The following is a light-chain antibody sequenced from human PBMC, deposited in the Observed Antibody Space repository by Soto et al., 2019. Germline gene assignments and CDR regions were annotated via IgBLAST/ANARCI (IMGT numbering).Light chain of an antibody. V-gene: IGKV3-15*01. CDR3: QQFHNWPRT. Sequence: ETVMTQSPATMSVSPGERATLSCRASQSMGSNVAWYQQKPGQAPRLLIYGASTRAAGIPARFSGSGSGTEFTLTITSLQSEDFAVYYCQQFHNWPRTFGQGTKVEI. CDR2: GAS. J-gene: IGKJ1*01. CDR1: QSMGSN.